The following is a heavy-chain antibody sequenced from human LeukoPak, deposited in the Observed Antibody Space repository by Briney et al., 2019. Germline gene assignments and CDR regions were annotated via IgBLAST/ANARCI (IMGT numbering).Heavy chain of an antibody. CDR2: ISSSSTYI. CDR3: ARDPGVPAVPDY. CDR1: GFTFSSYS. D-gene: IGHD6-19*01. Sequence: GGSLRLSCAASGFTFSSYSMNWVRQAPGKGLEWVSSISSSSTYIFYADSVKGRFTVSRDNAKNSLDLRMNSLRVDDTAVYYCARDPGVPAVPDYWGQGTLVTVSS. V-gene: IGHV3-21*01. J-gene: IGHJ4*02.